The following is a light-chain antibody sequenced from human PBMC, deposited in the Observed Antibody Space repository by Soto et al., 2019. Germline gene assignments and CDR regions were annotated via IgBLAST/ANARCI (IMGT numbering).Light chain of an antibody. CDR2: EAS. CDR3: QQSYSDPLT. J-gene: IGKJ4*01. V-gene: IGKV1-39*01. CDR1: QSISFY. Sequence: DIQMNQSPSSLSASVGDRVTITCRASQSISFYLNWYQQKPGEAPKLLINEASTLQSGVPSRFSGSGSGTDFSLIISSLQPEDFATYYCQQSYSDPLTFGGGTKVDIK.